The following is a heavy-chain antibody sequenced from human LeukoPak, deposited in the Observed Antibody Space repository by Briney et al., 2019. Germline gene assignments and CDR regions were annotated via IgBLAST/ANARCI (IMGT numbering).Heavy chain of an antibody. J-gene: IGHJ3*01. CDR1: GFTFSNYA. Sequence: PGGSLRLSCAASGFTFSNYAMSWVRQAPGKGLEWVSGISGSGGRTYYSDSVKGRFAISRDNSKNTLYLQMDSLRAEDTALYYRADGSGQDAFDVWGQGTMVTVSS. D-gene: IGHD3-10*01. CDR2: ISGSGGRT. V-gene: IGHV3-23*01. CDR3: ADGSGQDAFDV.